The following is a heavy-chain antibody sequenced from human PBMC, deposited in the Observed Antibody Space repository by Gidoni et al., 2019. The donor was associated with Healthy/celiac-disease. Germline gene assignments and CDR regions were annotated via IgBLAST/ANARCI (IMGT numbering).Heavy chain of an antibody. CDR2: INAGNGNT. V-gene: IGHV1-3*01. CDR3: ARARIAVAGCVDY. CDR1: GYTVTSYA. D-gene: IGHD6-19*01. J-gene: IGHJ4*02. Sequence: QLQLVQSGAEAKKPGASVKVSCKASGYTVTSYAMHWVRQAPGQRLEWMGWINAGNGNTKYSQKFQGRVTITRDTSASTAYMELSSLRSEDTAVYYCARARIAVAGCVDYWGQGTLVTVSS.